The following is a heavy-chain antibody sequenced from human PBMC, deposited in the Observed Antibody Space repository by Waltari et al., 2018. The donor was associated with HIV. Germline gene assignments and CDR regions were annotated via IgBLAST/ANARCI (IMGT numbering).Heavy chain of an antibody. Sequence: QVRLQQWGAGLLKPSETLSLSCAVYGGSFSGYYWSWIRQSPGKGLECIGEINRSGSINYNPSLKSRVIISVDRYKNQFSLKLTSVTAADTAVYYCARGSWGSGMDVWGLGTTVIVSS. CDR2: INRSGSI. CDR3: ARGSWGSGMDV. J-gene: IGHJ6*02. V-gene: IGHV4-34*01. CDR1: GGSFSGYY. D-gene: IGHD7-27*01.